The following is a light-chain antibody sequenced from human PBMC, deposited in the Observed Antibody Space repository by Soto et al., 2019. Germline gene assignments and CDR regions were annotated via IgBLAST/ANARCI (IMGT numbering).Light chain of an antibody. CDR3: SSYTSSITLV. Sequence: QSVLTQPASVSGSPGQSITISCTGTSSDVGGYNYVSWYQQHPGKAPKLMIYEVNNRPSGVSNRFSGSTSGNTASLTISGLQAEDEGDYYCSSYTSSITLVFGGGTKLTVL. V-gene: IGLV2-14*01. J-gene: IGLJ2*01. CDR2: EVN. CDR1: SSDVGGYNY.